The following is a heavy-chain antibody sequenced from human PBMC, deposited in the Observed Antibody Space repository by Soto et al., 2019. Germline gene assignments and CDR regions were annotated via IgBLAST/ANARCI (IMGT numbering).Heavy chain of an antibody. V-gene: IGHV1-69*02. D-gene: IGHD3-3*01. CDR1: GGTFSTYI. J-gene: IGHJ3*01. CDR2: IIPIPDIT. CDR3: ARHRITTRGGAFDL. Sequence: QVQLVQSGAEVKKPGSSVKVSCKAPGGTFSTYIISWVRQAPGQGLEWMGRIIPIPDITNYAQKFQGRVTITADKSTSTAYMELRSLRSEDTAVYYCARHRITTRGGAFDLWGEGTMVTVSS.